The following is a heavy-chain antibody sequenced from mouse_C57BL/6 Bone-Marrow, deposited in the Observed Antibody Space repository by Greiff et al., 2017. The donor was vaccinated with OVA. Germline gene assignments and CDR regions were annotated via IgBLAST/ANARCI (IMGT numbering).Heavy chain of an antibody. D-gene: IGHD3-2*02. CDR1: GFTFSSYA. J-gene: IGHJ3*01. CDR2: ISDGGSYT. CDR3: ARGGTAQATWAWFAY. Sequence: EVMLVESGGGLVKPGGSLKLSCAASGFTFSSYAMSWVRQTPEKRLAWVATISDGGSYTYYPDNVKGRFTISRDNAKNNLYLQMSHLKSEDTAMYYCARGGTAQATWAWFAYWGQGTLVTVSA. V-gene: IGHV5-4*03.